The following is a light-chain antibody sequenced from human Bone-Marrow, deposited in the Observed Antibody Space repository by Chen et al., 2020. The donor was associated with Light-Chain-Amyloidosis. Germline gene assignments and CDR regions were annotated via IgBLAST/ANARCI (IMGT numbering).Light chain of an antibody. CDR3: QQYYSNPRT. J-gene: IGKJ1*01. V-gene: IGKV4-1*01. CDR1: QSLLSNNKNY. CDR2: WAS. Sequence: DIVMTQSPDSLAVSLGAGATSNCKSSQSLLSNNKNYLAWYQQKPGQPPRLLISWASTRESGVPDRFSGSGSGTDFTLTISSLQAEDVAVYYCQQYYSNPRTFGQGAKVEIK.